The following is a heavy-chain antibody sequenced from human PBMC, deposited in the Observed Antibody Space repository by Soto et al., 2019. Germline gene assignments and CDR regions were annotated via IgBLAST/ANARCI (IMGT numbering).Heavy chain of an antibody. D-gene: IGHD3-22*01. CDR3: ASDSSGYYATDAFDI. V-gene: IGHV3-21*01. Sequence: GSLRLSCAASGFTFSSYSMNWVRQAPGKGLEWVSSISSSSSYIYYADSVKGRFTISRDNAKNSLYLQMNSLRAEDTAVYYCASDSSGYYATDAFDIWGQGTMVTVSS. J-gene: IGHJ3*02. CDR2: ISSSSSYI. CDR1: GFTFSSYS.